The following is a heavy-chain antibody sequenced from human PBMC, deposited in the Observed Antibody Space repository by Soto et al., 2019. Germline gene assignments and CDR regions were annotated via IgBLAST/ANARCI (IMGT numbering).Heavy chain of an antibody. J-gene: IGHJ5*02. CDR1: GYTFPSYG. Sequence: ASVKVSCKASGYTFPSYGISWVRQAPGQGLEWMGWISAYNGNTNYAQKLQGRVTTTTDTSTSTAYMELRSLRAADTAVYYCARGLRSGIAVAGTGDNWFDPWGQGTLVTVSS. V-gene: IGHV1-18*01. CDR3: ARGLRSGIAVAGTGDNWFDP. D-gene: IGHD6-19*01. CDR2: ISAYNGNT.